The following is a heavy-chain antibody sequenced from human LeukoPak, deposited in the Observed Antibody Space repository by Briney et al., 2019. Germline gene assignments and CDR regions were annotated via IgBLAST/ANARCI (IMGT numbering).Heavy chain of an antibody. CDR1: GFSVSRNY. D-gene: IGHD3-22*01. J-gene: IGHJ4*02. V-gene: IGHV3-53*01. CDR2: IYSSGST. CDR3: ARGGVIIDY. Sequence: PGGSLRLSCAASGFSVSRNYMSWVRQAPGRGREWVSVIYSSGSTYYADSVKGRFTISRDSSKNTLYLQMNSLRAEDTAVYYCARGGVIIDYWGQGTLVTVSS.